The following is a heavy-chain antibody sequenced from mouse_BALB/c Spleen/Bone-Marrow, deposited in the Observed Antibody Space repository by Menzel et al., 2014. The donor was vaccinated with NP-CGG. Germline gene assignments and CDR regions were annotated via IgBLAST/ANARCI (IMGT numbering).Heavy chain of an antibody. V-gene: IGHV14-3*02. J-gene: IGHJ1*01. D-gene: IGHD2-14*01. CDR3: TSYRFGWYFDV. Sequence: EVQVEESGAELVKPGASVKLSCTASGFNIKDTYLHWVKQRPEQGLDWIGRIDPAIFTKYDPKFQSKATITADTSSNTAYLHLSSLTSEDTAVYYCTSYRFGWYFDVWGAGTTVTVSS. CDR1: GFNIKDTY. CDR2: IDPAIFT.